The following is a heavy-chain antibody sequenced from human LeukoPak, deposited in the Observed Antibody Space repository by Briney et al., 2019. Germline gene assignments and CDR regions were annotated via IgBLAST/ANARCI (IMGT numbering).Heavy chain of an antibody. D-gene: IGHD3-22*01. J-gene: IGHJ4*02. CDR1: GFTFSSYW. CDR2: IKQDGSEK. V-gene: IGHV3-7*01. CDR3: ARDDDSSGYLPLGIDY. Sequence: PGGSLRLSCAASGFTFSSYWMSWARQAPGKGLEWVANIKQDGSEKYYVDSVKGRFTISRDNAKNSLYLQMNSLRAEDTAVYYCARDDDSSGYLPLGIDYWGQGTLVTVSS.